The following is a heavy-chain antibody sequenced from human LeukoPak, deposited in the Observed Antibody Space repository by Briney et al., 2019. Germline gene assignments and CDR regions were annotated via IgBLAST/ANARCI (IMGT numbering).Heavy chain of an antibody. CDR1: GFTFNNYA. J-gene: IGHJ4*02. CDR2: ILGSGRSA. D-gene: IGHD3-9*01. V-gene: IGHV3-23*01. CDR3: SKWGDYDVLTGYYDSDF. Sequence: GASLRLSCADSGFTFNNYAMSWVRQAPGKGLEWVSAILGSGRSAYYADSVKGRFTISRDNSKNSLFLEMNSLRVEDTALYYCSKWGDYDVLTGYYDSDFWGQGTLVTVSA.